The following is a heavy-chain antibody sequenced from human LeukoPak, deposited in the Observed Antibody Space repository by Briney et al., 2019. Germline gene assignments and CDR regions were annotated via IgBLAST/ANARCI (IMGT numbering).Heavy chain of an antibody. D-gene: IGHD3-10*01. CDR1: GGSISSGSYY. Sequence: SETLSLTCTVSGGSISSGSYYWSWLRQPAGKGLEWIGRIYTSGSTNYNPSLKSRVTISVDTSKNQFSLKLSSVTAADTAVYYCARSITMDLWDYWGQGTLVTVSS. CDR3: ARSITMDLWDY. J-gene: IGHJ4*02. V-gene: IGHV4-61*02. CDR2: IYTSGST.